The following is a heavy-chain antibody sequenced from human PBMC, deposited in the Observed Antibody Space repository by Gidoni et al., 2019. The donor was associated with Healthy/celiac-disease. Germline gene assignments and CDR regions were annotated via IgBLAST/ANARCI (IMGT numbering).Heavy chain of an antibody. J-gene: IGHJ6*02. V-gene: IGHV1-46*01. CDR3: ARAGLYSGDYYYYGMDV. CDR1: GYTFTSYY. Sequence: QVQLVQSGAEVKKPGASVKVSCKASGYTFTSYYMHWVRQAPGQGLEWMGIINPSGSSTSYAQKFQGRVTMTRDTSTSTVYMELSSLRSEDTAVYYCARAGLYSGDYYYYGMDVWGQGTTVTVSS. CDR2: INPSGSST. D-gene: IGHD5-12*01.